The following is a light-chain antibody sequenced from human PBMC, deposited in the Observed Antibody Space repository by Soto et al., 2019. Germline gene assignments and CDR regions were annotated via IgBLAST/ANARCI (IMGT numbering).Light chain of an antibody. V-gene: IGKV1-5*03. CDR1: EYFCSW. CDR3: HQYSASHT. J-gene: IGKJ4*01. CDR2: KAS. Sequence: DIQMTQSPSTLCACVGDRIIISCRASEYFCSWLAWYQQKPGKAPKLLIYKASTLESGVPSRFSASGSGTEFTLTISSLQPDDSATYFCHQYSASHTFGGGTKVEIK.